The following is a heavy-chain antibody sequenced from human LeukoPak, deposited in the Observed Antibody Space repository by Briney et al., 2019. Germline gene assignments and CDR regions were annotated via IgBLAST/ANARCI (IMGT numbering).Heavy chain of an antibody. CDR3: AASSPQNWKTHEY. CDR2: FEPEDGET. Sequence: ASVKVSCKVSGHTLIALSMHWVRQAPGKGVEWLGGFEPEDGETIYAQQFQGRVTMTEDTSTDTAYMELSSLRSEDTAVYYCAASSPQNWKTHEYWGQGTLVTVAS. D-gene: IGHD1-1*01. CDR1: GHTLIALS. V-gene: IGHV1-24*01. J-gene: IGHJ4*02.